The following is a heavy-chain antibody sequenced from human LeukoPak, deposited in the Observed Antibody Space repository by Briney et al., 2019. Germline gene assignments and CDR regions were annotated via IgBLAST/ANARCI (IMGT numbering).Heavy chain of an antibody. CDR2: TNEPGVYT. CDR1: GFTFRSYA. D-gene: IGHD2-15*01. J-gene: IGHJ4*02. Sequence: PGGSLRLYCTASGFTFRSYAMSWVRQAQGKGLDWVSGTNEPGVYTYYADSGKGRFTVSRDNSENTLYLQMTSLRVEDTAVYYCVRDFHCSDGSCPLFDYWGQGTLVTVSS. V-gene: IGHV3-23*01. CDR3: VRDFHCSDGSCPLFDY.